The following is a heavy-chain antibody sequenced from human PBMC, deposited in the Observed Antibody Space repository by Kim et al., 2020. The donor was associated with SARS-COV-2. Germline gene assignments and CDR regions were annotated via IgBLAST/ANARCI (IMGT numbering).Heavy chain of an antibody. CDR1: GFTFSSYG. Sequence: GGSLRLSCAASGFTFSSYGMHWVRQAPGKGLEWVAVISYDGSNKYYADSVKGRFTISRDNSKNTLYLQMNSLRAEDTAVYYCAKDEGDHPDYWGQGTLVTVSS. J-gene: IGHJ4*02. V-gene: IGHV3-30*18. CDR2: ISYDGSNK. CDR3: AKDEGDHPDY. D-gene: IGHD2-21*02.